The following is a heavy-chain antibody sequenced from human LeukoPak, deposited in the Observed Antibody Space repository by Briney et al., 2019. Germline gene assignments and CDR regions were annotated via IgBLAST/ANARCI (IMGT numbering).Heavy chain of an antibody. Sequence: ASVKVSCKASGGTFSSYAISWVRQAPGQGLEWMGGIIPIFGTANYAQKFQGRVTITADKSTSTAYMELSSLRSEDTAVYYCARVLHCGGDCAFDYWGQGTLVTVSS. CDR3: ARVLHCGGDCAFDY. J-gene: IGHJ4*02. CDR2: IIPIFGTA. CDR1: GGTFSSYA. D-gene: IGHD2-21*02. V-gene: IGHV1-69*06.